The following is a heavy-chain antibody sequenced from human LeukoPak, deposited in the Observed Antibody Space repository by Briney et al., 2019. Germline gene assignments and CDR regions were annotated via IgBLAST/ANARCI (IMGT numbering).Heavy chain of an antibody. D-gene: IGHD3-22*01. Sequence: SETLSLTCTVSGDSISGYYWSWIRQPPGKGLEWIGYIYYSGSTNYNPSLKSRVTISEDTSKNQFSLKLTSVTAADSGIYYCARDRSSGYYDYWGQGILVTVS. CDR3: ARDRSSGYYDY. CDR1: GDSISGYY. V-gene: IGHV4-59*01. J-gene: IGHJ4*02. CDR2: IYYSGST.